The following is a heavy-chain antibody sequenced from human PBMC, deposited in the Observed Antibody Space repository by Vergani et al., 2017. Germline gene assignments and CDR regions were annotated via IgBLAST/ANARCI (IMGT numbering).Heavy chain of an antibody. CDR2: IIPIFGTA. J-gene: IGHJ4*02. CDR3: ARATPRGSGSYFVHYYFDY. Sequence: QVQLVQSGAEVKKPGSSVKVSCKASGGTFSSYAISWVRQAPGQGLEWMGGIIPIFGTANYAQKFQGRVTITADESTSTAYMELSSLRSEDTAVYYCARATPRGSGSYFVHYYFDYWGQGTLVTVSS. D-gene: IGHD3-10*01. V-gene: IGHV1-69*12. CDR1: GGTFSSYA.